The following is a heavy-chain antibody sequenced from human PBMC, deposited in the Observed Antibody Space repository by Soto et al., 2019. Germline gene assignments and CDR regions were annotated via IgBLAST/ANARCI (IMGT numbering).Heavy chain of an antibody. CDR3: ARARSITIFGLVIMPSRYYYYGMDV. D-gene: IGHD3-3*01. J-gene: IGHJ6*02. CDR1: GYTFTSYG. Sequence: ASVKVSCKASGYTFTSYGISWVRQAPGQGLEWMGWISAYNGNTNYAQKLQGRVTMTTDTSTSTAYMELRSLRSDDTAVYYCARARSITIFGLVIMPSRYYYYGMDVWGQGTTVTVSS. V-gene: IGHV1-18*01. CDR2: ISAYNGNT.